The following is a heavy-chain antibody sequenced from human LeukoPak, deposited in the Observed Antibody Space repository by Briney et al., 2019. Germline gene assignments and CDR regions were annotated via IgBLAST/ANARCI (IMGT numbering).Heavy chain of an antibody. V-gene: IGHV3-15*01. J-gene: IGHJ4*02. Sequence: GGSLRLSCAASGFTFSNAWMSWVRQAPGKGLEWVGRFRSKTDGGTIDYAAPVKGRFTISRDDSRNTLYLQMNRLKTEDTAVYYCTTVIMGAPKDDYWGQGTLVTVSS. CDR3: TTVIMGAPKDDY. CDR2: FRSKTDGGTI. CDR1: GFTFSNAW. D-gene: IGHD1-26*01.